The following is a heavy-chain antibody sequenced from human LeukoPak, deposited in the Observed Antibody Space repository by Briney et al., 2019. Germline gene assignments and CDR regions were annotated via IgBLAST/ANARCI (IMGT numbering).Heavy chain of an antibody. CDR2: INHSGST. CDR3: ARDDFWSGYRY. J-gene: IGHJ4*02. D-gene: IGHD3-3*01. V-gene: IGHV4-34*01. Sequence: PSETLSLTCAVYGGSFSGYYWSWIRQPPGKGLEWIGEINHSGSTNYNPSLKSRVTMSVDTSKNQFSLKLSSVTAADTAVYYCARDDFWSGYRYWGQGTLVTVSS. CDR1: GGSFSGYY.